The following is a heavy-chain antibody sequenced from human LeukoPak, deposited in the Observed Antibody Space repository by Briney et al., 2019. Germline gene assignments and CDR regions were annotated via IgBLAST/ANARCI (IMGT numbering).Heavy chain of an antibody. CDR2: IYHSGST. V-gene: IGHV4-4*02. Sequence: PSGTLSLTCAVSGGSISSSNWWSWVRQPPGKGLEWIGEIYHSGSTNYNSSLKSRVTISVDKSKNQFSLKLSSVTAADTAVYYCASAGGTGYYFDYWGQGTLVTVSS. J-gene: IGHJ4*02. CDR1: GGSISSSNW. CDR3: ASAGGTGYYFDY. D-gene: IGHD3/OR15-3a*01.